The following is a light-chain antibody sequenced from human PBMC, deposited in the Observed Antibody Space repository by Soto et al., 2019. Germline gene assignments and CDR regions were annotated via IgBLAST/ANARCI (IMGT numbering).Light chain of an antibody. CDR2: GAS. CDR1: QSVRSE. CDR3: QRYNNWPPT. J-gene: IGKJ1*01. Sequence: IVMAQSPATLSVSPGERATVSCRASQSVRSELAWYQQKPGQAPRLLMSGASTRATGIPARFSGSGSGTEFTLTISSLQPEDFAVYYCQRYNNWPPTFGQGTKVDIK. V-gene: IGKV3-15*01.